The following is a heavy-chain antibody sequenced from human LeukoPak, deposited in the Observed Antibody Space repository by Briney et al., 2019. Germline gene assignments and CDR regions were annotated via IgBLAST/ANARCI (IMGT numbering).Heavy chain of an antibody. V-gene: IGHV1-2*02. Sequence: ASMKVSCKSSGFTFTDYYIHWVRQAPGQGLEWMGYIGPHSSATSSPQEFQGRVTMTRDTSMSTAYMELTRLTSDDTAVYYCARGGSSSWYRRAFDYWGQGTLVTVSS. CDR2: IGPHSSAT. D-gene: IGHD6-13*01. CDR1: GFTFTDYY. J-gene: IGHJ4*02. CDR3: ARGGSSSWYRRAFDY.